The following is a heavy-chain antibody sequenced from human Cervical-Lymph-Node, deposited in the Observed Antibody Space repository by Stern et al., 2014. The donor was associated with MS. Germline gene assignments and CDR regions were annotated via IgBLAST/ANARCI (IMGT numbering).Heavy chain of an antibody. V-gene: IGHV3-48*01. J-gene: IGHJ4*02. CDR1: GYTFSSFS. D-gene: IGHD2-15*01. CDR3: VRQYCGGGICRFEY. CDR2: ISSPSSTI. Sequence: EVQLLESGGDLVQPGGSLRLSCAGTGYTFSSFSMSWVRQAPGKGLEWLSYISSPSSTIYYADSVKGRFNISRDNAKNSLYLQMNSLRAEDTAVYYCVRQYCGGGICRFEYWGPGTLVIVSS.